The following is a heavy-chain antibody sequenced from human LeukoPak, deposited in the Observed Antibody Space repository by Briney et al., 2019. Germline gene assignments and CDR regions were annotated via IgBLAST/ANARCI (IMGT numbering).Heavy chain of an antibody. Sequence: EASVKVSCKASGYTFTGYYMHWVRQAPGQGLEWMGWINPNTGGTNYAQKFQGRVTVTRDTSITTAYMELSRLRSDDTAVFYCAREIKWYCSGGSCLIGRPHMFDPWGQGTLVTASS. D-gene: IGHD2-15*01. V-gene: IGHV1-2*02. J-gene: IGHJ5*02. CDR1: GYTFTGYY. CDR3: AREIKWYCSGGSCLIGRPHMFDP. CDR2: INPNTGGT.